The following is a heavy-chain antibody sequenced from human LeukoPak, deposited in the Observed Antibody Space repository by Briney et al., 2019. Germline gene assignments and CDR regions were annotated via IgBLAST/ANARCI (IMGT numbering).Heavy chain of an antibody. D-gene: IGHD3-10*01. Sequence: SETLSLTCTVSGGSISSYYWSWIRQPAGKGLEWIGRIYTSGSTNYNPSLKSRVTMSVDTSKNQFSLKLSSVTAADTAVCYCARDEGSGRFDWFDPWGQGTLVTVSS. V-gene: IGHV4-4*07. CDR3: ARDEGSGRFDWFDP. J-gene: IGHJ5*02. CDR2: IYTSGST. CDR1: GGSISSYY.